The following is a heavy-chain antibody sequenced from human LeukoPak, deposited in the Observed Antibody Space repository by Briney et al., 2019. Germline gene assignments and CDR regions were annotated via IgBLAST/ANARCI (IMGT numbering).Heavy chain of an antibody. V-gene: IGHV3-73*01. CDR3: TRQGGDWNVY. CDR1: GFTFSNAW. D-gene: IGHD1-1*01. Sequence: PGGSLRLSCAASGFTFSNAWMSWVRQASGKGLEWVGRIRSKANSYATAYAASVKGRFTISRDDSKNTAYLQMNSLKTEDTAVYYCTRQGGDWNVYWGQGTLVTVSS. J-gene: IGHJ4*02. CDR2: IRSKANSYAT.